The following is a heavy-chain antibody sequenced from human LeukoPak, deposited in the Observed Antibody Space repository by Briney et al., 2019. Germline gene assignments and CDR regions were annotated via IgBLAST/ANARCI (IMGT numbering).Heavy chain of an antibody. CDR3: ARAAAAVAEELHFDY. V-gene: IGHV4-59*01. CDR2: IYYSGST. J-gene: IGHJ4*02. CDR1: GGSISSYY. Sequence: SETLSLTCTVSGGSISSYYWSWIRQPPGKGLEWIGYIYYSGSTNYNPSLKSRVTISVDTSKNQFSLKLSSVTAADTAVYYCARAAAAVAEELHFDYWGQGTLVTVSS. D-gene: IGHD6-19*01.